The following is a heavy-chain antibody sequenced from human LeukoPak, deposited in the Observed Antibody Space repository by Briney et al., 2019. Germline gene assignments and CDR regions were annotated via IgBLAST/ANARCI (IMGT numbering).Heavy chain of an antibody. D-gene: IGHD1-26*01. V-gene: IGHV3-23*01. CDR3: AKAGSIRFDY. J-gene: IGHJ4*02. CDR1: GFTFSNSA. Sequence: GGSLRLSCAASGFTFSNSAMSWVRQAPGKGLEWVSGISGSGGSTYYADSVKGRITISRDNSKNTLYLQMNSLRAEDTAVYYCAKAGSIRFDYWGQGTLVTVSS. CDR2: ISGSGGST.